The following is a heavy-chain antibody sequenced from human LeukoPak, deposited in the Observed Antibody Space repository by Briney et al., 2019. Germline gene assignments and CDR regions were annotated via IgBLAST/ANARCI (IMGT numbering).Heavy chain of an antibody. J-gene: IGHJ3*02. CDR3: ARDTGRFDAFDI. CDR2: IIHMFGTA. Sequence: GASVKVSCKASGGTFSSYAIRWVRQARAQGLEWMGGIIHMFGTANYAQKFQGRVTITTDDSTSTAYMELSSLRSEDTAVYYCARDTGRFDAFDIWGQGTMVTVSS. D-gene: IGHD1-26*01. CDR1: GGTFSSYA. V-gene: IGHV1-69*05.